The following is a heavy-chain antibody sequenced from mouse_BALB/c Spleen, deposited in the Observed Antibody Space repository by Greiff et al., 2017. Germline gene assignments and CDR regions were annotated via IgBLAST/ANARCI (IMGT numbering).Heavy chain of an antibody. Sequence: QVQLQQSGAELAKPGASVKMSCKASGYTFTSYWMHWVKQRPGQGLEWIGYINPSTGYTEYNQKFKDKATLTADKSSSTAYMQLSSLTSEDSAVYYCARSEGLVHWGQGTSVTVSS. CDR2: INPSTGYT. CDR3: ARSEGLVH. J-gene: IGHJ4*01. CDR1: GYTFTSYW. D-gene: IGHD2-2*01. V-gene: IGHV1-7*01.